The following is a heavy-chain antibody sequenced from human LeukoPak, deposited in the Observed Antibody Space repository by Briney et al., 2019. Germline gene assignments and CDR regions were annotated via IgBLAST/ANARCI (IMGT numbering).Heavy chain of an antibody. Sequence: PGGSLRLSCAASGFTFSSYGMHWVRQAPGKGLEWVAFIRYDGSNKYYADSVKGRFTISRDNSKNTLYLQMNSLRAEDTAVYYCAKDRSYYYDSSGPTGFDYWGQGTLVTVSS. V-gene: IGHV3-30*02. CDR2: IRYDGSNK. D-gene: IGHD3-22*01. J-gene: IGHJ4*02. CDR3: AKDRSYYYDSSGPTGFDY. CDR1: GFTFSSYG.